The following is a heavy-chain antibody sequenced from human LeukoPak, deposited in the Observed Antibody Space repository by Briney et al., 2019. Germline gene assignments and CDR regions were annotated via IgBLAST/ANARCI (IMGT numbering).Heavy chain of an antibody. CDR1: GFSFSSHW. CDR2: INSDGTTT. J-gene: IGHJ4*02. D-gene: IGHD6-19*01. Sequence: GGSLRLSCAASGFSFSSHWMHWVRRAPGKGLVWVSRINSDGTTTTYADSVQGRFTISRDNAKNSLYLQMNSLRAEDTAVYYCARDPVGGWSLDYWGQGTLVTVSS. CDR3: ARDPVGGWSLDY. V-gene: IGHV3-74*01.